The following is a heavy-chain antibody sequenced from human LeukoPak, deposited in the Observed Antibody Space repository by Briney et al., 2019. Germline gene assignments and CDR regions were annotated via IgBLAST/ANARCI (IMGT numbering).Heavy chain of an antibody. CDR2: ITRSGDST. Sequence: GGSLRLSCAASGFTFSSYAMTWVRQAPGRGLEWVSVITRSGDSTYYADSVKGRFTISRDNSKNTLYLQMNSLRAEDTGVYYCAKDRVCSGGSCYFDYWGQGTLVTVPS. J-gene: IGHJ4*02. D-gene: IGHD2-15*01. CDR3: AKDRVCSGGSCYFDY. V-gene: IGHV3-23*01. CDR1: GFTFSSYA.